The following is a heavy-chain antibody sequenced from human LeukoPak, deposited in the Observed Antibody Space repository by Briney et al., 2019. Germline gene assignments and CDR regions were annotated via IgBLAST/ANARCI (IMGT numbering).Heavy chain of an antibody. CDR3: AKEAYYGSGSWFDY. V-gene: IGHV3-23*01. CDR1: GFTFSSYA. D-gene: IGHD3-10*01. CDR2: LSGSGANT. J-gene: IGHJ4*02. Sequence: GGSLRLSCAASGFTFSSYAMSWVRQAPGKGLEWVSALSGSGANTYYADSVKGRFTISRDNSKNTLYLQMNSLRAEDTAVYYCAKEAYYGSGSWFDYWGQGTLVTVSS.